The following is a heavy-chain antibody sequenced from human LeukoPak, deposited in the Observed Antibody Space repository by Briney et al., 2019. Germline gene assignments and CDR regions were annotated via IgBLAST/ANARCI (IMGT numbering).Heavy chain of an antibody. CDR1: GFTVSSNY. CDR2: ICGGST. D-gene: IGHD4-11*01. CDR3: ARDASYSNYGMDV. J-gene: IGHJ6*02. V-gene: IGHV3-66*01. Sequence: GGSLRLSCAASGFTVSSNYMSWVRQAPGKGLEWVSVICGGSTYYADSVKGRFTISRDSSKNTLYLQMNSLRAEDTAVYYCARDASYSNYGMDVWGQGTTVTVSS.